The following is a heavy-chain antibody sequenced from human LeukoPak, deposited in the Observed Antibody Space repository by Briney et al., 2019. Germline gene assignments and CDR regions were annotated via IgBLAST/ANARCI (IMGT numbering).Heavy chain of an antibody. CDR3: ARGVQAVAGTVDY. D-gene: IGHD6-19*01. CDR1: GYTFTGYY. CDR2: INPNSGGT. V-gene: IGHV1-2*02. J-gene: IGHJ4*02. Sequence: ASVKVSCKASGYTFTGYYMHWVRQAPGQGLEWMGWINPNSGGTNYAQKFQGRVTMTRDTSISTAYMELSGLRSDDTAVYYCARGVQAVAGTVDYWGQGTLVTVSS.